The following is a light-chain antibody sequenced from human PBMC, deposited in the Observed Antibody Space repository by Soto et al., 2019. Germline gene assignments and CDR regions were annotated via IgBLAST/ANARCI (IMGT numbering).Light chain of an antibody. J-gene: IGLJ3*02. Sequence: QSVLTQPPSVSAAPGQKVTISCSGSSSNIGNNYVSWYQQLPGTAPKLLLYENNKRPTGIPDRFSGSKSGTSATLGINGLQTGDEADYYCGTWDSSLSAWVFGGGTKVTVL. CDR3: GTWDSSLSAWV. CDR2: ENN. CDR1: SSNIGNNY. V-gene: IGLV1-51*02.